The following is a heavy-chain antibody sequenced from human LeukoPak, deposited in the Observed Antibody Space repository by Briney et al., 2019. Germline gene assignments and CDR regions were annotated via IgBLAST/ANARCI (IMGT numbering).Heavy chain of an antibody. CDR3: ARLDRSYDHFDY. D-gene: IGHD3-16*01. CDR1: GSSFSSGTYC. CDR2: IYASGST. V-gene: IGHV4-61*09. J-gene: IGHJ4*01. Sequence: PSETLSLTCNVSGSSFSSGTYCWSWIRLSAGKGLEWIGHIYASGSTKYSPSLKSRVTISVDTSKNQFSLRLSSVTAADTAMYYCARLDRSYDHFDYWGQGTLVTVSS.